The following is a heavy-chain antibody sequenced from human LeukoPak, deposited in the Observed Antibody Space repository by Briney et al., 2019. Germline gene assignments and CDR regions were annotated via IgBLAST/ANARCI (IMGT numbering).Heavy chain of an antibody. CDR2: ISGDGGTI. CDR3: AKELYGNPSGY. J-gene: IGHJ4*02. V-gene: IGHV3-23*01. D-gene: IGHD2-8*01. Sequence: GGSLRLSCAASGFTLRSSAMSWVRQAPGKGLEWVSAISGDGGTISYAASVRGRFTISRDNAKNTLFLRMSSLRAGDTALYYCAKELYGNPSGYWGQGTRVTVSS. CDR1: GFTLRSSA.